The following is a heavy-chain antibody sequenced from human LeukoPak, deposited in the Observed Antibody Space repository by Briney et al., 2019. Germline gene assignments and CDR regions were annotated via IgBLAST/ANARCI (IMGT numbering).Heavy chain of an antibody. J-gene: IGHJ4*02. D-gene: IGHD3-22*01. CDR1: GFTFSSYA. V-gene: IGHV3-23*01. CDR3: AKGGYYYDSGVHLYY. CDR2: ISGSGGST. Sequence: PGGSLRLSCAASGFTFSSYAMSWVRQAPGKGLEWVSAISGSGGSTYYADSVKGRFTISRDNSKNTLYLQMNSLRAEDTAVYYCAKGGYYYDSGVHLYYGGQEPLVPFPS.